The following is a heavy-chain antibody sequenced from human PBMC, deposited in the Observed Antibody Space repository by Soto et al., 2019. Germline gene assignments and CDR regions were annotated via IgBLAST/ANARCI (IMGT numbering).Heavy chain of an antibody. CDR3: ARDLTDYDFWSGYYSYYYYGMDV. D-gene: IGHD3-3*01. J-gene: IGHJ6*02. CDR1: GFTFSSYG. Sequence: QVQLVESGGGVVQPGRSLRLSCAASGFTFSSYGMHWVRQAPGKGLEWVAVISYDGSNKYYADSVKGRFTISRDNSKNTLYLQMNSLRAEDTAVYYCARDLTDYDFWSGYYSYYYYGMDVWGQGTTVTVSS. V-gene: IGHV3-30*03. CDR2: ISYDGSNK.